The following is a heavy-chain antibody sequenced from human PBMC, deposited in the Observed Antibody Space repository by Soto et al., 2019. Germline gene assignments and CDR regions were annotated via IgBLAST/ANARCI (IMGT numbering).Heavy chain of an antibody. D-gene: IGHD3-22*01. V-gene: IGHV1-18*01. CDR1: GYTFSSYG. CDR3: ARGGYYDSSGSRNYHYYGMNV. CDR2: ISPYDGNT. Sequence: QVQLVQSGGEVKKPGASVKVSCKASGYTFSSYGINWVRQAPGQGLEWLGWISPYDGNTNYAQILQGRVSMTTDTSTKTAYMEVRSLRSDDTAVYYCARGGYYDSSGSRNYHYYGMNVWGQGTTVTVSS. J-gene: IGHJ6*02.